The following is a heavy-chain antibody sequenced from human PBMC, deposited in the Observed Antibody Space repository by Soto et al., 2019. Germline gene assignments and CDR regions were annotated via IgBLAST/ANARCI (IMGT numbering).Heavy chain of an antibody. Sequence: ASVKVSCKASGYTFTSYAISWVRQAPGQGLEWMGWISAYNGNTNYAQKLQGRVTMTTDTSTSTAYMELRSLRSDDTAVYYCASQVGIAVAGTGGDYYGMDVWGQGTTVTVSS. CDR2: ISAYNGNT. V-gene: IGHV1-18*01. J-gene: IGHJ6*02. D-gene: IGHD6-19*01. CDR3: ASQVGIAVAGTGGDYYGMDV. CDR1: GYTFTSYA.